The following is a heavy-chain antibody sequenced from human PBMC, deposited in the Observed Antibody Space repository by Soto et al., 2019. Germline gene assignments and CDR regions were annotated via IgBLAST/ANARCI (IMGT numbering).Heavy chain of an antibody. D-gene: IGHD5-18*01. V-gene: IGHV1-18*01. CDR3: ARQRGYSYGSYNWFDP. Sequence: EASVKVSCKASGYTFTSYGISWVRQAPGQGLEWMGWISAYNGNTNYAQKLQGRVTMTTDTSTSTAYMELRSLRSDDTAVYYCARQRGYSYGSYNWFDPWGQGTLVTVSS. CDR2: ISAYNGNT. J-gene: IGHJ5*02. CDR1: GYTFTSYG.